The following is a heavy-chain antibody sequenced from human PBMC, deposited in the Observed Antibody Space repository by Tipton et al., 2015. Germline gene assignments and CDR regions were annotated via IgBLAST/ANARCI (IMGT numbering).Heavy chain of an antibody. Sequence: GLVKPSQTLSLTCAISGDSVSSNSAAWNWIRQSPSRGLEWLGRTYYRSRWYNDYAVSVKSRITITPDTSKNQFSLQLSSVTPEDTAVYYCVRGGFFYYGFDVWRQGITVTLSS. CDR1: GDSVSSNSAA. J-gene: IGHJ6*02. V-gene: IGHV6-1*01. CDR2: TYYRSRWYN. CDR3: VRGGFFYYGFDV. D-gene: IGHD3-3*01.